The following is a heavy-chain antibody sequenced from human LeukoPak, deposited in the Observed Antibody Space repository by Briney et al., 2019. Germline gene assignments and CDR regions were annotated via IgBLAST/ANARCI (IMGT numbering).Heavy chain of an antibody. J-gene: IGHJ4*02. CDR1: GFTFSSYA. V-gene: IGHV3-30-3*01. CDR3: ARDPPDSLVVINYFDY. Sequence: GGSLRLSCAASGFTFSSYAMHWVRQAPGKGLEWVAVISYDGSNKYYADSVKGRFTISRDNSKNTLYLQMNSLRAEDTAVYYCARDPPDSLVVINYFDYWGQGTLVTVSS. D-gene: IGHD3-22*01. CDR2: ISYDGSNK.